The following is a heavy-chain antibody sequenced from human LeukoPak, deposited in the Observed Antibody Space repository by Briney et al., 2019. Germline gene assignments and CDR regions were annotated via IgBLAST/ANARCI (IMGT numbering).Heavy chain of an antibody. CDR1: GGTFSRYA. D-gene: IGHD3-22*01. J-gene: IGHJ4*02. CDR3: VFDSSGYLSRSLPPYFDS. V-gene: IGHV1-69*05. CDR2: IISIFGTA. Sequence: ASVKVSCKASGGTFSRYAISWVRQAPGQGLEGMGGIISIFGTAKYAQKFWGRVTPTTAESTSTAYMELSSMRSEDTAVYYCVFDSSGYLSRSLPPYFDSWGQGTLVTVSS.